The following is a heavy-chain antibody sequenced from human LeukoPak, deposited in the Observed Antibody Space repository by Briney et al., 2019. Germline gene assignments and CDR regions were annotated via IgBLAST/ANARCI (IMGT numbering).Heavy chain of an antibody. D-gene: IGHD6-13*01. CDR1: GFTFSNYA. J-gene: IGHJ4*02. CDR2: IKQDGSEK. V-gene: IGHV3-7*04. CDR3: ARVIAARPSDY. Sequence: TGGSLRLSCAASGFTFSNYAMSWVPQAPGKGLEWVANIKQDGSEKCYVDSVKGRFTISRDNAKNSLSLQMNSLRAEDTAVYYCARVIAARPSDYWGRGSLVTVSS.